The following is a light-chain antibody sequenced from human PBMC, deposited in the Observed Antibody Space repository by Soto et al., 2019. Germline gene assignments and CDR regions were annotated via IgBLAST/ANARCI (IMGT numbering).Light chain of an antibody. Sequence: TLSLPPGESAPLSCRASQSISSNLAWYQQKPGQAPRLLIYGASTRATGIPARFTGSGSGTEFTLTISSLQSEDFAVYYCQQYNNWPLTFGGGTKVDI. V-gene: IGKV3-15*01. CDR1: QSISSN. CDR3: QQYNNWPLT. J-gene: IGKJ4*01. CDR2: GAS.